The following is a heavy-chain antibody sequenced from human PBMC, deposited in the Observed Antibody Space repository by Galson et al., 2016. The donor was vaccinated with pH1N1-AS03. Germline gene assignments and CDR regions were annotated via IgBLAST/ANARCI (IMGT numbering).Heavy chain of an antibody. CDR3: ARSGQYFLGLDY. V-gene: IGHV3-23*01. D-gene: IGHD2/OR15-2a*01. CDR1: GFTFSNYA. CDR2: IRNGGGTI. J-gene: IGHJ4*02. Sequence: SLRLSCAASGFTFSNYAMSWVRQAPGKGPEWVSAIRNGGGTIWYADSVKGRFTISRDNAKNTVYVQMNSLTVEDTAVYYCARSGQYFLGLDYWGPGILVTVSS.